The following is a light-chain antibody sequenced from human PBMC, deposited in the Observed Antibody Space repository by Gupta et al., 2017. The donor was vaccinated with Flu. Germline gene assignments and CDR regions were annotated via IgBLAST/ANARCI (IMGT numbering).Light chain of an antibody. CDR2: GNS. V-gene: IGLV1-40*01. CDR1: SSKIGAGYD. Sequence: RVNISCTGSSSKIGAGYDVHWDPHRPVTANNLLIYGNSNRPAGVPGRFSGSKSGTSASLAITGPQEEEAADYYCQSYDSSRSVVFGGGTKLTVL. J-gene: IGLJ2*01. CDR3: QSYDSSRSVV.